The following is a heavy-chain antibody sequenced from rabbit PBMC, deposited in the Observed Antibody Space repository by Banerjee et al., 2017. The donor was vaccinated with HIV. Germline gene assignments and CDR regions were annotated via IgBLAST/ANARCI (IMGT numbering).Heavy chain of an antibody. CDR2: INTGSGST. J-gene: IGHJ3*01. V-gene: IGHV1S45*01. Sequence: QEQLEESGGGLVKPGASLTLTCTASGFSFSSSDDMCWVRQAPGKGLEWIGCINTGSGSTYYASWAKGRFTISKSSSTSVTLQMTSKTAADTATYVCVRDDGNYGDVGDLNLWGPGTLFTVS. D-gene: IGHD1-1*01. CDR3: VRDDGNYGDVGDLNL. CDR1: GFSFSSSDD.